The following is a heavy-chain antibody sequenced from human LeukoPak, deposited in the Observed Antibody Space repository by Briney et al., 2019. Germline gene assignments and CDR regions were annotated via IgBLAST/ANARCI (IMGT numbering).Heavy chain of an antibody. D-gene: IGHD3-10*01. CDR3: ARDNPNYYACPSDY. CDR2: ISSSSSYI. Sequence: GGSLRLSCAASGFTFSSYSMNWVRQAPGKGLEWVSSISSSSSYIYYADSVKGRFTISRDNAKNSLYLQMNSLRAEDTAVYYCARDNPNYYACPSDYWGQGTLVTVSS. V-gene: IGHV3-21*01. J-gene: IGHJ4*02. CDR1: GFTFSSYS.